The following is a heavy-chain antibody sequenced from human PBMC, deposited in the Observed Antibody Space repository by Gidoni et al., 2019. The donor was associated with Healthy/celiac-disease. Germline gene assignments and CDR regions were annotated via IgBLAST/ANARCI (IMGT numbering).Heavy chain of an antibody. D-gene: IGHD6-19*01. CDR2: IWYDGRNK. Sequence: QVQLVESGGGVVQPGRSLRLYCAASGFSFSSYGMHWVCQAPGTGLGWGLVIWYDGRNKYYADSVKGRFTIPINNSKNTLYLQMNRLRAGGTAVYYCARGPEYSSGCRDAFDIWGQGTMVTVSS. J-gene: IGHJ3*02. V-gene: IGHV3-33*01. CDR3: ARGPEYSSGCRDAFDI. CDR1: GFSFSSYG.